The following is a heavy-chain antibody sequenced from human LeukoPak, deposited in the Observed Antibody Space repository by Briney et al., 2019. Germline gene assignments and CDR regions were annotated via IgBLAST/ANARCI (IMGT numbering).Heavy chain of an antibody. J-gene: IGHJ4*02. V-gene: IGHV4-59*01. D-gene: IGHD5-24*01. CDR2: IYHSGST. CDR1: GGSISSYY. Sequence: PSETLSLTCNVSGGSISSYYWSWIRQPPGKGLEWIGYIYHSGSTNYNPSLKSRVTMSVDTSKNQSSLKLRSVTAADTAVYFCARSKVGMATIWDYWGQGTLVSVSS. CDR3: ARSKVGMATIWDY.